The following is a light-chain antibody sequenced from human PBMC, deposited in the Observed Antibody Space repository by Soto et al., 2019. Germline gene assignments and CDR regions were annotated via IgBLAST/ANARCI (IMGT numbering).Light chain of an antibody. CDR1: SSDVGGYDY. CDR2: EVV. J-gene: IGLJ1*01. Sequence: QSVLTQPASVSGSPGQSITISCTGTSSDVGGYDYVSWYQQHPGKVPKLVIYEVVNRPSGVSNRFSGSKSGNSASLTISGLQVEDEADYYCGSHANSNTYVFGTGTKVTVL. CDR3: GSHANSNTYV. V-gene: IGLV2-14*01.